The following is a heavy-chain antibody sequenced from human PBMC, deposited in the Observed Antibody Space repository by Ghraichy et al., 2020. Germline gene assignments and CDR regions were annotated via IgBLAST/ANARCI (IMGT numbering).Heavy chain of an antibody. Sequence: SETLSLTCAVYGGSFSGYYWSWIRQPPGKGLEWIGEINHSGSTNYNPSLKSRVTISVDTSKNQFSLKLSSVTAADTAVYYCARSPYGGNGGFDYWGQGTLVTVSS. CDR2: INHSGST. D-gene: IGHD4-23*01. CDR3: ARSPYGGNGGFDY. CDR1: GGSFSGYY. V-gene: IGHV4-34*01. J-gene: IGHJ4*02.